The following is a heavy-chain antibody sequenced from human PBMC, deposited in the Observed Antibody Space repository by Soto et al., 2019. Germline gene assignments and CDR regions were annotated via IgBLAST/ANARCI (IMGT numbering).Heavy chain of an antibody. J-gene: IGHJ4*02. CDR1: GGSIRSSTYY. CDR3: ARHWTGATVSTRGPIDY. D-gene: IGHD4-17*01. CDR2: IYYSGST. Sequence: QLQLQESGPGLVKPSETLSLTCIVSGGSIRSSTYYWGWIRQPPGKGLEWIGSIYYSGSTYYNSSLKTRVTIYEDTPKNQFSLKLSSVTAADTAVYYCARHWTGATVSTRGPIDYWGQGTLVTVSS. V-gene: IGHV4-39*01.